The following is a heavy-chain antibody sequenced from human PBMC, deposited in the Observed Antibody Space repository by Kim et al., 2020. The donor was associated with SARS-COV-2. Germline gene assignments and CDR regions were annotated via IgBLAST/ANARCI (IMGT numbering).Heavy chain of an antibody. J-gene: IGHJ4*02. CDR3: ANSPAGEFDY. D-gene: IGHD3-16*01. V-gene: IGHV3-23*01. CDR2: ST. Sequence: STYYADSVKGRFTISRDNSKITLYLQMNSQRAEDTAVYYCANSPAGEFDYWGQGTLVTVSS.